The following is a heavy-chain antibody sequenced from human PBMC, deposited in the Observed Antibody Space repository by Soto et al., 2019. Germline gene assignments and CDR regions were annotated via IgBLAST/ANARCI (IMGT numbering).Heavy chain of an antibody. CDR2: IKRDGSEQ. CDR1: GFTFSRCA. CDR3: ARAADGWL. Sequence: XXSLRLACAASGFTFSRCAMRWVRQAPGKGLEWVANIKRDGSEQYYVDSVKGRFTISRDNAKDSLYLQMNSLRAEDTAVYYCARAADGWLWGQGTTVTVS. J-gene: IGHJ6*02. D-gene: IGHD2-2*03. V-gene: IGHV3-7*01.